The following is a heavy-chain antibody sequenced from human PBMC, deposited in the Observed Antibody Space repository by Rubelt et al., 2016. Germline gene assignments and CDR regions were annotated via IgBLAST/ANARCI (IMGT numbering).Heavy chain of an antibody. D-gene: IGHD5-18*01. CDR2: IYYSGST. Sequence: QLQLQESGPGLVKPSETLSLTCTVSGGSISSSSYYWGWIRQPPGKGLEWIGSIYYSGSTNYNPSLKSRVTISVDTSKNQFSLKLSSVTAADTAVYYCAREHGGDTDHDAFDIWGQGTMVTVSS. J-gene: IGHJ3*02. V-gene: IGHV4-39*07. CDR3: AREHGGDTDHDAFDI. CDR1: GGSISSSSYY.